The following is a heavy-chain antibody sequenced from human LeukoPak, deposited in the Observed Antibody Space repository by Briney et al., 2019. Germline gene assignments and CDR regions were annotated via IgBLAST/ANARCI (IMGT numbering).Heavy chain of an antibody. J-gene: IGHJ5*02. CDR1: GFTFSTYA. D-gene: IGHD4-23*01. V-gene: IGHV3-30*02. Sequence: PGGSLRLSCAASGFTFSTYAMHWVRQAPGKGLGWVAFVRYDGNYKYYADSVKGRFTISRDNSKDTLYLQMNSLRTEDTAVYYCTKGDNYGANTRLPKYNWFDPWGQGTLVTVSS. CDR2: VRYDGNYK. CDR3: TKGDNYGANTRLPKYNWFDP.